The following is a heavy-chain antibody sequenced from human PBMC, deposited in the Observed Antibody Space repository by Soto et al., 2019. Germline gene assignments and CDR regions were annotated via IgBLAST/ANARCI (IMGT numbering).Heavy chain of an antibody. CDR3: TRNLYNTGDFDH. CDR2: MTPKSGYT. Sequence: QVQLMQSGAEVRKPGASVKVSCKASGYTFTDYDINWVRQATGQGLEWLGWMTPKSGYTGYAQKFQGRVTLTRDTSRGTAYMELISLTSEDPAVYYCTRNLYNTGDFDHWGQGTLVTVSS. V-gene: IGHV1-8*02. D-gene: IGHD1-20*01. CDR1: GYTFTDYD. J-gene: IGHJ4*02.